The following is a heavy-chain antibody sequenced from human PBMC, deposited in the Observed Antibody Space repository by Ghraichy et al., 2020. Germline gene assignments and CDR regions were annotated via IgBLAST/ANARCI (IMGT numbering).Heavy chain of an antibody. CDR2: INHSGST. Sequence: SETLSLTCAVYGGSFSGYYWSWIRQPPGKGLEWIGEINHSGSTNYNPSLKSRVTISVDTSKNQFSLKLSSVTAADTAVYYCARAVSRRYDFWSGYYGGRAFDIWGQGTMVTVSS. CDR3: ARAVSRRYDFWSGYYGGRAFDI. V-gene: IGHV4-34*01. CDR1: GGSFSGYY. J-gene: IGHJ3*02. D-gene: IGHD3-3*01.